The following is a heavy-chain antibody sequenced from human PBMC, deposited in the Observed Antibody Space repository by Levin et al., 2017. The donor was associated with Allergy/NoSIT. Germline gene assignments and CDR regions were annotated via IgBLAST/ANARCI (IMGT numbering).Heavy chain of an antibody. CDR1: GFTFTSSA. CDR2: IVVGSGNT. D-gene: IGHD3-3*01. J-gene: IGHJ4*02. Sequence: GASVKVSCKASGFTFTSSAVQWVRQARGQRLEWIGWIVVGSGNTNYAQKFQERVTITRDMSTSTAYMELSSLRSEDTAVYYCAARVKDNYDFWSGYYWGESTFDYWGQGTLVTVSS. CDR3: AARVKDNYDFWSGYYWGESTFDY. V-gene: IGHV1-58*01.